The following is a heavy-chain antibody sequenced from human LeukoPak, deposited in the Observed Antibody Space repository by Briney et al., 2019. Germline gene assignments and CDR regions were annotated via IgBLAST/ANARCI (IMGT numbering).Heavy chain of an antibody. V-gene: IGHV4-30-4*01. CDR1: GGSISSGDYY. Sequence: PSETLSLTCTVSGGSISSGDYYWRWIRQPPGKGLEWIGYIYYSGSTYYNPSLKSRVTISVDTSKNQFSLKLSSVTAADTAVYYCARDWVVLLWFGELSHGMDVWGKGTTVTVSS. CDR2: IYYSGST. D-gene: IGHD3-10*01. J-gene: IGHJ6*04. CDR3: ARDWVVLLWFGELSHGMDV.